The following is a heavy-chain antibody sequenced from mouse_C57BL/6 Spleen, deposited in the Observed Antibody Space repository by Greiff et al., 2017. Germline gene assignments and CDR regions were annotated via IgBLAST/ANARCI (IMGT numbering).Heavy chain of an antibody. Sequence: EVQGVESGGGLVKPGGSLKLSCAASGFTFSDYGMHWVRQAPEKGLEWVAYISSGSSTIYYADTVKGRFTISRDNAKNTLFLQMTSLRSEDTAMYYCATYGYDVGFAYWGQGTLVTVSA. CDR1: GFTFSDYG. CDR2: ISSGSSTI. V-gene: IGHV5-17*01. CDR3: ATYGYDVGFAY. D-gene: IGHD2-2*01. J-gene: IGHJ3*01.